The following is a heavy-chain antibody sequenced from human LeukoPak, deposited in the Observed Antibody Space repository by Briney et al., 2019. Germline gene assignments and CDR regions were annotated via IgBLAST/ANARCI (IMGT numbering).Heavy chain of an antibody. D-gene: IGHD6-13*01. V-gene: IGHV4-61*01. J-gene: IGHJ4*02. CDR3: ARLAPYPGVWASDY. CDR2: IYYRGST. Sequence: ASETLSLTCTVSGGSVSTDSYYWSWIRQPPGKGLEWIGNIYYRGSTNYNPSLKSRVTISVDTSKNQFSLRLTSVTAADTAVYYCARLAPYPGVWASDYWGQGTLVTVSS. CDR1: GGSVSTDSYY.